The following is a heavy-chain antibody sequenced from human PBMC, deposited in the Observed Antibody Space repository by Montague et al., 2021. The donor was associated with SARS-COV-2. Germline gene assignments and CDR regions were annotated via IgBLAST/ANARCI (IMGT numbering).Heavy chain of an antibody. CDR1: GFTFSSYS. V-gene: IGHV3-21*01. CDR2: ISSSSSYI. D-gene: IGHD2-15*01. Sequence: SLRLSCAASGFTFSSYSMNWVRQAPGKGLEWVSSISSSSSYIYYADSVKGRFTISRDNAKNSLYLQMNSLRAEDTAVYYCARVGGMDYCSGGNCYLDYWGQGTLVTGSS. CDR3: ARVGGMDYCSGGNCYLDY. J-gene: IGHJ4*02.